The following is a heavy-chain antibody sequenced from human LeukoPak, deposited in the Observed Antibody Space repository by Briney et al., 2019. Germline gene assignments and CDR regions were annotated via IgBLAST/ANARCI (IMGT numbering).Heavy chain of an antibody. V-gene: IGHV4-38-2*02. Sequence: PSETLSLTCTVSGYSISSGYYWGWIRQPPGKGLEWIGSIYHSGSTYYNASLKSRVTLSVDTSKNQFSLKLSSVTAADTAVYYCARGMAIDYWGKGTLVTVS. CDR1: GYSISSGYY. CDR2: IYHSGST. D-gene: IGHD5-24*01. CDR3: ARGMAIDY. J-gene: IGHJ4*02.